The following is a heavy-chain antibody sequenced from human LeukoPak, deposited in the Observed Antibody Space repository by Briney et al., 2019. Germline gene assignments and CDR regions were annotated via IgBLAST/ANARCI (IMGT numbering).Heavy chain of an antibody. D-gene: IGHD6-6*01. V-gene: IGHV1-69*01. CDR3: ARPYSSSSYYYGMDV. CDR2: IIPIFGTA. CDR1: GGTFSSYA. Sequence: SVKVSCKASGGTFSSYAISWVRQAPGQGLEWMGGIIPIFGTANYAQKLQGRVTITADESTSTAYMELSSLRSEGTAVYYCARPYSSSSYYYGMDVWGQGTTVTVSS. J-gene: IGHJ6*02.